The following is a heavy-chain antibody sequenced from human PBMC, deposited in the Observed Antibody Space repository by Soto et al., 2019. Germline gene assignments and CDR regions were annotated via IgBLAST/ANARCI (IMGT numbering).Heavy chain of an antibody. Sequence: QVQLVQSGAEVKKPGSSVKVSCKASGGTFSSYAISWVRQAPGQGLEWMGGIIPIPGTANYAQKFQGRVTISADEFTKTAYMGLRRLRSEDTAVYYCARSQGSSTSLEIYYYYYYGMDVWGQGTTVTVSS. J-gene: IGHJ6*02. CDR1: GGTFSSYA. CDR2: IIPIPGTA. V-gene: IGHV1-69*01. CDR3: ARSQGSSTSLEIYYYYYYGMDV. D-gene: IGHD2-2*01.